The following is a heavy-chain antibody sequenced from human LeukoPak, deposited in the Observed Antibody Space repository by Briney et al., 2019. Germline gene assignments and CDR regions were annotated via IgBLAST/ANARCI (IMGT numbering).Heavy chain of an antibody. V-gene: IGHV4-34*01. J-gene: IGHJ5*02. D-gene: IGHD5-18*01. CDR3: AKGAGGFSYYNWFDP. Sequence: PSETLSLTCGVSGGSFSGYYWNWIRQPPGKVLEWIGEINHSGSTNYNPSLKSRVTISVDTSQKQFSLRLSSVTAADTAIYYCAKGAGGFSYYNWFDPWGQGTLVTVSS. CDR1: GGSFSGYY. CDR2: INHSGST.